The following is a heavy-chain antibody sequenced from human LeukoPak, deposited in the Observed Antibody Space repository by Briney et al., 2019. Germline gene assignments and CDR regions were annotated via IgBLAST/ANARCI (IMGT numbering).Heavy chain of an antibody. CDR3: ARVVSEAGASSGWYKEYYYYYYMDV. D-gene: IGHD6-13*01. J-gene: IGHJ6*03. CDR2: INHSGST. Sequence: SETLSLTCAVYGGSFSGYYWSWIRQPPGKGLEWIGEINHSGSTNYNPSLKSRVTISVDTSKNQFSLKLSSVTAADTAVYYCARVVSEAGASSGWYKEYYYYYYMDVWGKGTTVTISS. V-gene: IGHV4-34*01. CDR1: GGSFSGYY.